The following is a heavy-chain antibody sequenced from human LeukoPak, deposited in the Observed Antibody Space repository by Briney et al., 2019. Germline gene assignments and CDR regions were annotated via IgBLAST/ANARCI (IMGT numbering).Heavy chain of an antibody. CDR1: GYTFTSYD. Sequence: GASVKVSCKASGYTFTSYDINWVRQATGQGLEWMGWMNPNNGNAGYAQNFQGRVTLTRDASKTTAYMELSSLRSEGTAVYYCVRGGRNGYIDYWGQGTLVTVSS. D-gene: IGHD1-26*01. J-gene: IGHJ4*02. CDR3: VRGGRNGYIDY. CDR2: MNPNNGNA. V-gene: IGHV1-8*01.